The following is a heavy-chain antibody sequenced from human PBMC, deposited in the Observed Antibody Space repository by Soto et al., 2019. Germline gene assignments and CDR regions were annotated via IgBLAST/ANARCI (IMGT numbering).Heavy chain of an antibody. CDR3: ARRNSRHYYYGMDV. V-gene: IGHV4-39*01. CDR1: GGSISSSSYY. J-gene: IGHJ6*02. CDR2: IYYSGST. D-gene: IGHD6-13*01. Sequence: PSETLSLTCTVSGGSISSSSYYWGWIRQPPGKGLEWIGSIYYSGSTYYNPSLKSRVTISVDTSKNQFSLKLSSVTAADTALYYCARRNSRHYYYGMDVWGQGTTVTVSS.